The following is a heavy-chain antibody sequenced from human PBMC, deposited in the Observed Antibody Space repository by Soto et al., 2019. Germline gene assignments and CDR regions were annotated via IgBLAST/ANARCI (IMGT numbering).Heavy chain of an antibody. D-gene: IGHD6-13*01. V-gene: IGHV1-69*02. Sequence: QVQLVQSGAEVKKPGSSVKVSCKASGGTFSSYTISWVRQAPGQGLEWMGRIIPILGIANYAQKFQGRVTIPADKSTSTAYMELSSLISEDTAVYYCVFLAEAGDACDIWGQGTMVTVSS. J-gene: IGHJ3*02. CDR1: GGTFSSYT. CDR3: VFLAEAGDACDI. CDR2: IIPILGIA.